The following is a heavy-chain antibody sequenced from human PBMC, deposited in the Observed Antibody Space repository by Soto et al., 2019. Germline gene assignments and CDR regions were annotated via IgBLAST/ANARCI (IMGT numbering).Heavy chain of an antibody. CDR3: AREERYFDWLPPNWFDP. J-gene: IGHJ5*02. CDR1: GFTFSDHY. CDR2: ISSSSSYT. D-gene: IGHD3-9*01. V-gene: IGHV3-11*06. Sequence: PGGSHRHSYAASGFTFSDHYMSWIRQAPGKGLEWVSYISSSSSYTNYADSVKGRFTISRDNAKNSLYLQMNSLRAEDTAVYYCAREERYFDWLPPNWFDPWGQGTLVTVSS.